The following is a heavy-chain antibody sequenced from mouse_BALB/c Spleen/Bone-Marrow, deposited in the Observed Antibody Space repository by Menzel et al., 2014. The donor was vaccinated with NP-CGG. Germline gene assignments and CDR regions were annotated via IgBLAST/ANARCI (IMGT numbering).Heavy chain of an antibody. CDR1: GFTFXSYA. Sequence: EVKLVESGGGLVKPGGSLKLSCAASGFTFXSYAMSWVRQTPEKRLEWVATISSGGSYTYYPDSVKGRFTISRDNAKNTLYLQMSSLWSEDTAMYYCARHGITRLLDYWGQGTTLTVSS. D-gene: IGHD2-4*01. CDR2: ISSGGSYT. J-gene: IGHJ2*01. V-gene: IGHV5-9-3*01. CDR3: ARHGITRLLDY.